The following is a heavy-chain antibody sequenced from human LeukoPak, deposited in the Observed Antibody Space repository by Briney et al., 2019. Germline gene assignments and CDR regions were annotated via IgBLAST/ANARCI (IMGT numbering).Heavy chain of an antibody. Sequence: GGSLRLSCAASGFTFSSYSMNWVRQAPGKGLEWVSSISSSSSYIYYADSVKGRFTISRDNAKNSLYLQMNSLRAEDTAVYYCASLAAAGSGFDPWGQGTLVTVSS. CDR2: ISSSSSYI. J-gene: IGHJ5*02. CDR1: GFTFSSYS. D-gene: IGHD6-13*01. V-gene: IGHV3-21*01. CDR3: ASLAAAGSGFDP.